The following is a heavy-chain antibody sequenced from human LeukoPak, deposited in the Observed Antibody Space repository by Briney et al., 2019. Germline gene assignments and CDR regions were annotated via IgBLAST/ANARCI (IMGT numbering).Heavy chain of an antibody. CDR3: ARDGTAPGLYFDL. Sequence: PGGSLRLSCAVSGFTFTSYWMNWVRQAPGKGLEWVASIRQDGGEKSYVDSVKGRFTISRDNTKNSLYLQMSSLRAEDTAVYYCARDGTAPGLYFDLWGQGTWSPSP. CDR2: IRQDGGEK. J-gene: IGHJ4*01. V-gene: IGHV3-7*01. CDR1: GFTFTSYW. D-gene: IGHD6-13*01.